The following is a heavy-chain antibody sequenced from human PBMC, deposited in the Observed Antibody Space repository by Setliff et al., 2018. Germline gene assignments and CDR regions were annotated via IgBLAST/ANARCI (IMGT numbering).Heavy chain of an antibody. CDR1: GFSLNTTGEG. D-gene: IGHD6-6*01. CDR3: ALRRGNEWHLVRWFDP. Sequence: SGPTLVNPTQTLTLTCTFSGFSLNTTGEGVGWIRQPPGKALEWLALVYWDGDQRYSPPLNSRLSITKDSSKSQVFLTMTNMEPVDTATYYCALRRGNEWHLVRWFDPWGPGIQVTVSS. V-gene: IGHV2-5*02. J-gene: IGHJ5*02. CDR2: VYWDGDQ.